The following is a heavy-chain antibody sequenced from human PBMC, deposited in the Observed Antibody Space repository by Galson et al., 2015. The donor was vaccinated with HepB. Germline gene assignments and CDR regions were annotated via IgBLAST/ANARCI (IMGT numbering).Heavy chain of an antibody. CDR2: IKEDGRDK. CDR3: VRDVVTPPPALQSYYYGMAV. J-gene: IGHJ6*02. V-gene: IGHV3-7*01. CDR1: GFTFSRYW. D-gene: IGHD2-15*01. Sequence: SLRLSCAASGFTFSRYWMSWVRQAPGKRLEWVANIKEDGRDKNYVESVEGRFTISRDNGKKSLYLQMHSLRVEDTAVYYCVRDVVTPPPALQSYYYGMAVGGQGTRVSASS.